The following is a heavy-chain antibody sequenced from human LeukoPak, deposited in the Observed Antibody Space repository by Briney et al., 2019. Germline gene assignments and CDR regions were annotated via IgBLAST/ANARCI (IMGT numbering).Heavy chain of an antibody. Sequence: GGSLRLSCAASGSTFSSYAMSWVRQAPGKGLEWVSAISGSGGSTYYADSVKGRFTISRDNSKNTLYLQMNSLRAEDTAVYYCAKSYYDSSGYSPLTDYWGQGTLVTVSS. CDR3: AKSYYDSSGYSPLTDY. CDR1: GSTFSSYA. V-gene: IGHV3-23*01. J-gene: IGHJ4*02. D-gene: IGHD3-22*01. CDR2: ISGSGGST.